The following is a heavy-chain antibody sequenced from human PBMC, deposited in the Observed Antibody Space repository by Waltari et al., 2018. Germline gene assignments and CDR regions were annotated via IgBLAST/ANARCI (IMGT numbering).Heavy chain of an antibody. J-gene: IGHJ4*02. CDR1: GYTFTDYY. V-gene: IGHV1-2*06. CDR2: INPNSGGT. CDR3: ARSDRHTVPDY. D-gene: IGHD4-17*01. Sequence: VQLVQSGAEVKKPGATVKISCKASGYTFTDYYMHWVQQAPGKGLEWMGRINPNSGGTNYAQKFQGRVTMTRDTSSSTAYMELSRLRSDDTAVYYCARSDRHTVPDYWGQGTLVTVSS.